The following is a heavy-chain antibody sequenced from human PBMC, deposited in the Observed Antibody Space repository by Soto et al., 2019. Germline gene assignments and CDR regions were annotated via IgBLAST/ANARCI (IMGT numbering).Heavy chain of an antibody. J-gene: IGHJ4*02. CDR2: IYWDDDK. CDR3: AHRKDYYGLREYYFDY. D-gene: IGHD3-10*01. Sequence: QITLKESGPTLVKPTQTLTLTCTFSGFSLSTSGVGVGWIRQPPGKALEWLALIYWDDDKRYSPSLKSRLTITKDTSKNQVVLTMTNMDPVDTATYYCAHRKDYYGLREYYFDYWGQGTLVTVSS. V-gene: IGHV2-5*02. CDR1: GFSLSTSGVG.